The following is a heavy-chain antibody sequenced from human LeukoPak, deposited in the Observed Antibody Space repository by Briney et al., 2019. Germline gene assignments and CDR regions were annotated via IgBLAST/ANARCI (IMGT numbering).Heavy chain of an antibody. D-gene: IGHD1-26*01. J-gene: IGHJ4*02. Sequence: ASVKVSCKASGYTFTSYGISWVRQAPGQGLEWMGWISAYNGNTHYAQKLQGRVTMTTDTSTSTVYMELRSLRSDDTAVYYCARPRTEWEPPHYWGQGTLVTVSS. CDR2: ISAYNGNT. CDR1: GYTFTSYG. CDR3: ARPRTEWEPPHY. V-gene: IGHV1-18*01.